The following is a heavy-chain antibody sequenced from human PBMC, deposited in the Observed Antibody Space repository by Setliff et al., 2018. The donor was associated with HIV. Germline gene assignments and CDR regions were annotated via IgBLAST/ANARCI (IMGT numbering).Heavy chain of an antibody. CDR2: FMYTDIHYVNYLN. CDR3: AREVDVVTTSDAFDI. V-gene: IGHV4-30-4*01. Sequence: SQTLSLTCAVSGASFVGDNHWSWIRQTPERGLEWIAYFMYTDIHYVNYLNYRNPSLASRLSISVDKSKNQFSLTLSSVTAADTAVYYCAREVDVVTTSDAFDIWGQGTMVTV. J-gene: IGHJ3*02. CDR1: GASFVGDNH. D-gene: IGHD2-21*02.